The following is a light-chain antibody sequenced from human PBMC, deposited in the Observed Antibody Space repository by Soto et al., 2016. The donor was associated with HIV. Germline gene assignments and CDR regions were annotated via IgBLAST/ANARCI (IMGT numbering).Light chain of an antibody. Sequence: SYVLTQPPSVSVAPGKTARITCGGNNIGSKSVHWYQQKPGQAPVLVVYDDRDRPSGIPERFSGSNSGNTATLTISRVEAGDEADYYCHVWDNNTPVFGGGTKLTVL. J-gene: IGLJ3*02. V-gene: IGLV3-21*03. CDR1: NIGSKS. CDR2: DDR. CDR3: HVWDNNTPV.